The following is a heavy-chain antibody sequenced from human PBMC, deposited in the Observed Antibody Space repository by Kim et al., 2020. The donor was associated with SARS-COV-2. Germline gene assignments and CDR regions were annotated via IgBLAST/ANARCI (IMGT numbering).Heavy chain of an antibody. CDR3: ARDGVPGVRGVIDYYYGMDV. Sequence: RFTISRDNATNSLYMQMNSLRAEDTAVYYCARDGVPGVRGVIDYYYGMDVWGQGTTVTVSS. D-gene: IGHD3-10*01. V-gene: IGHV3-11*05. J-gene: IGHJ6*02.